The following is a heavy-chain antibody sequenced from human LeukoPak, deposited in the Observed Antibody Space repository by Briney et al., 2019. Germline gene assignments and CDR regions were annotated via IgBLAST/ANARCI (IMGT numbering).Heavy chain of an antibody. CDR2: INAGNGDT. Sequence: ASVTVSCKASAYTFTNYTLHWVRQAPGQRLEWMGWINAGNGDTQYSQKFQGRITMTRDISTNTVYMELSSLTSEDTAVYYCARAWESIAGYYFDYWGQGTLVTVSS. CDR3: ARAWESIAGYYFDY. CDR1: AYTFTNYT. D-gene: IGHD1-26*01. J-gene: IGHJ4*02. V-gene: IGHV1-3*01.